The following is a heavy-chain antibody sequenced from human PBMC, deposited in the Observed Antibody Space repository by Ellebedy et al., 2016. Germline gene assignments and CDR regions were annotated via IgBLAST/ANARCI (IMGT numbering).Heavy chain of an antibody. V-gene: IGHV1-18*01. CDR1: GYTFSNYG. Sequence: ASVKVSXKASGYTFSNYGITWVRQAPGQGLEWMGWISAYNGNTNYAQKLQGRVTMTTDTSTSTDYIELSSLRSDDTAVYYCARDRKAAAGLSVYYYYYGMDVWGQGTTVTVSS. D-gene: IGHD6-13*01. CDR3: ARDRKAAAGLSVYYYYYGMDV. J-gene: IGHJ6*02. CDR2: ISAYNGNT.